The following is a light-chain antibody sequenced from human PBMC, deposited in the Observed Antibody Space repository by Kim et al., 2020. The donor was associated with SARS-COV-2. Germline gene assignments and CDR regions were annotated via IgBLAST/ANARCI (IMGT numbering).Light chain of an antibody. V-gene: IGKV1-39*01. CDR2: AAS. J-gene: IGKJ4*01. Sequence: DIQMTQSPSSRSASVGDRVTITCRASQSVSRYLNWYQQKPGEAPKLLIYAASTLQSGVPSRFSASGSGTDFTLTISSLLPEDVATYFCQQTYNPPLTFGGGPSWRS. CDR1: QSVSRY. CDR3: QQTYNPPLT.